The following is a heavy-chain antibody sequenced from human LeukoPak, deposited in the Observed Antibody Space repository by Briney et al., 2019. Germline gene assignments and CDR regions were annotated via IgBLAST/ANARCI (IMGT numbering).Heavy chain of an antibody. Sequence: ASVKVSCKASGCTSSSYAISWVRQAPGQGLEWMGWISATNGDTKYAQKLQGRLTMTTDTSTNTAYMELRSLRSDDTAVYYCAKDAHGDIPPFDYWGQGTLVTVSS. J-gene: IGHJ4*02. D-gene: IGHD4-17*01. V-gene: IGHV1-18*01. CDR1: GCTSSSYA. CDR2: ISATNGDT. CDR3: AKDAHGDIPPFDY.